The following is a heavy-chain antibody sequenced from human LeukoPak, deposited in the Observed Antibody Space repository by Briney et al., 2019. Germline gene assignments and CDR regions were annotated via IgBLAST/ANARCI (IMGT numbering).Heavy chain of an antibody. V-gene: IGHV3-48*01. CDR2: ISSSSSTI. Sequence: GGSLRLSCAASGFTFSSHSMIWVRQAPGKGLEWVSYISSSSSTIYYADSVKGRFTISRDNSKHSLYLQMNRLKAEDTAVYYCAKEKFGIAVAGYDYWGQGTLVTASS. CDR3: AKEKFGIAVAGYDY. CDR1: GFTFSSHS. J-gene: IGHJ4*02. D-gene: IGHD6-19*01.